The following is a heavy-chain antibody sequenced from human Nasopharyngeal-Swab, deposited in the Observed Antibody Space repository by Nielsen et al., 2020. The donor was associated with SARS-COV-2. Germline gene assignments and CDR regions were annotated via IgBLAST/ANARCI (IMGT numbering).Heavy chain of an antibody. Sequence: GGSLRLSCAASGFTFSSLWMSGVRQVPGKGLEWVPDIKPDGSEKFYVDSVKGGFTISRDNAKNSMSLQMNSLRVEETAVYYCARDWSRAFDVWGQGTMVTVSS. CDR3: ARDWSRAFDV. CDR2: IKPDGSEK. CDR1: GFTFSSLW. V-gene: IGHV3-7*01. J-gene: IGHJ3*01.